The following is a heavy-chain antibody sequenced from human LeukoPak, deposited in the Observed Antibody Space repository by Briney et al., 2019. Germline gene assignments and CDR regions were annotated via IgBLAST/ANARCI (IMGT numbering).Heavy chain of an antibody. Sequence: ASVMVSCKASGYTFTGYYMHWVRQAPGQGLEWMGWINPNSGGTNYAQKFQGRVTMTRDTSISTAYMELSRLRSDDTAVYYCARESSRDIVVVPAAPGNWFDPWGQGTLVTVSS. CDR3: ARESSRDIVVVPAAPGNWFDP. CDR2: INPNSGGT. CDR1: GYTFTGYY. V-gene: IGHV1-2*02. D-gene: IGHD2-2*01. J-gene: IGHJ5*02.